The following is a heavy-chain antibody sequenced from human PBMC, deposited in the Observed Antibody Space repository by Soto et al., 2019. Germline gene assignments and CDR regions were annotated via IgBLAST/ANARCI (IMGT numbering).Heavy chain of an antibody. J-gene: IGHJ4*02. CDR2: ISAYNGNT. D-gene: IGHD3-3*01. Sequence: ASVKVSCKASGYTFTSYGISWVRQAPGQRLEWMGWISAYNGNTNYAQKLQGRVTMTTDTSTSTAYMELRSLRSDDTAVYYCARGSRFLEWLFSPNFDYWGQGTLVTVSS. CDR3: ARGSRFLEWLFSPNFDY. CDR1: GYTFTSYG. V-gene: IGHV1-18*01.